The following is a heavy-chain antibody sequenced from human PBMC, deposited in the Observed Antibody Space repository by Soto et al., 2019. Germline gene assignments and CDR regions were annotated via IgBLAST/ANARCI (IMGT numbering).Heavy chain of an antibody. D-gene: IGHD2-2*01. V-gene: IGHV3-23*01. CDR1: GFTFRNYA. CDR2: ISGSGGTT. CDR3: AIDRSSNSCYAFDY. Sequence: EVQLLESGGGLVQPGGSLRLSCAASGFTFRNYAMSWARQAPGKGLEWVSAISGSGGTTHYADSVKGRFTISRDNSKNALYLQMNSLRVEETAIYYCAIDRSSNSCYAFDYWGQASLVTVSS. J-gene: IGHJ4*02.